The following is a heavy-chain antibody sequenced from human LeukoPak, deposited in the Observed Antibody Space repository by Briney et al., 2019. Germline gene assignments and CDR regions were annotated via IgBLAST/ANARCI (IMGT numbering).Heavy chain of an antibody. V-gene: IGHV4-61*02. CDR2: IYTSGST. J-gene: IGHJ4*02. CDR1: GDSISSGSYY. D-gene: IGHD4-17*01. CDR3: ARGIESYGDYGY. Sequence: SQTLSLTCTVSGDSISSGSYYWSWIRQPAGKGLEWIGRIYTSGSTNYNPSLKSRVTISVDTSKNQFSLKLSSVTAADTAFYYCARGIESYGDYGYWGQGILVTVSS.